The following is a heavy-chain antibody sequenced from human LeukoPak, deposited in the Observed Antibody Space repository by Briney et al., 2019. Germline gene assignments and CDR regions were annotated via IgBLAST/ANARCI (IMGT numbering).Heavy chain of an antibody. CDR1: GGSISSYY. Sequence: SETLSLTCTVSGGSISSYYWSWIRQPPGRGLEWIGYIYYSGSTNYYPSLKSRVTISVDTSKNQFSLRLSSVTAADTAVYYCARVTGYVMEDYFDYWGQGTLVTVSS. CDR3: ARVTGYVMEDYFDY. V-gene: IGHV4-59*01. CDR2: IYYSGST. D-gene: IGHD6-13*01. J-gene: IGHJ4*02.